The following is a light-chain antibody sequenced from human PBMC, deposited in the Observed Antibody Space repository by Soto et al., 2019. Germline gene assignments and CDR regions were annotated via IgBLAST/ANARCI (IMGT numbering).Light chain of an antibody. CDR2: NNN. Sequence: VLTQPPSASGAPGQRVTVSCSGGSSNIGSNFVYWYQQLPGTAPKLLIYNNNQRPSGVPDRFSGSKSGTSASLAISGLRSEDEAYYYCSSYAGTNNYVFGTGTKVTVL. J-gene: IGLJ1*01. V-gene: IGLV1-47*02. CDR3: SSYAGTNNYV. CDR1: SSNIGSNF.